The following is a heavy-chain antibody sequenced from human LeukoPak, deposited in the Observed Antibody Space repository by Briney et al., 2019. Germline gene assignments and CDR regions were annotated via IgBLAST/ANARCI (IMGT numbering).Heavy chain of an antibody. CDR2: ISEGVGNT. CDR1: GFTFTNYA. D-gene: IGHD4-17*01. V-gene: IGHV3-23*01. J-gene: IGHJ4*02. CDR3: AKREKGTTGRFFDY. Sequence: KAGGSLRLSCAASGFTFTNYAMTWVCQAPGKGLEWVSGISEGVGNTYYADSVKGRFTISRDHSKNTLYLQMNSLRAEDTALYYCAKREKGTTGRFFDYWGQGTLVTVSS.